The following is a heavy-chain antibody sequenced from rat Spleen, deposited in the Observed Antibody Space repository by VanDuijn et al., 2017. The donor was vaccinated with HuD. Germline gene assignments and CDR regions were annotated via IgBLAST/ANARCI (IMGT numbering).Heavy chain of an antibody. CDR1: GFTFSDFF. Sequence: EVQLVESAGGLVQPGRSLKLSCAASGFTFSDFFMAWVRQAPTRGLEWVATISYDGDSTYCRDSVRGRFTVSRDNAKSTLYLQMNSLRSEDTATYYCARENHYSANIWGRGVMVTVSS. V-gene: IGHV5-29*01. J-gene: IGHJ2*01. CDR2: ISYDGDST. CDR3: ARENHYSANI. D-gene: IGHD1-2*01.